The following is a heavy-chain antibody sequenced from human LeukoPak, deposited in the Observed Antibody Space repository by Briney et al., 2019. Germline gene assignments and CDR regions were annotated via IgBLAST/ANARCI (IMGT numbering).Heavy chain of an antibody. Sequence: PGGSLRLSCAASGFTFDDYTMHWVRQAPGKGLEWVSLTSWDGATTYYADSVKGRFTISRDNSKNTLYLQMNSLRAEDTAVYYCAKEEGALTGYHSIFDYWGQGTLVTVSS. CDR2: TSWDGATT. J-gene: IGHJ4*02. CDR3: AKEEGALTGYHSIFDY. D-gene: IGHD3-9*01. CDR1: GFTFDDYT. V-gene: IGHV3-43*01.